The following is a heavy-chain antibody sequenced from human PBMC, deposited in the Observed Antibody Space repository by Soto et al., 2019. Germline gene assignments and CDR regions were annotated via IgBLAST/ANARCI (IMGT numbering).Heavy chain of an antibody. Sequence: GGSLRLSCAASGFTFSSYAMHWVRQAPGKGLEWVAVISYDGSNKYYADSVKGRFTISRDNSKNTLYLQMNSLRAEDTAVYYCARPLWFGELYDAFDIWGQGTMVTVSS. CDR1: GFTFSSYA. CDR2: ISYDGSNK. D-gene: IGHD3-10*01. J-gene: IGHJ3*02. CDR3: ARPLWFGELYDAFDI. V-gene: IGHV3-30*04.